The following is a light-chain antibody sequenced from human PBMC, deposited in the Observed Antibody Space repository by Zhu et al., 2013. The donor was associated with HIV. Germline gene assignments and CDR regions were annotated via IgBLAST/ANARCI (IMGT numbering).Light chain of an antibody. J-gene: IGKJ4*01. CDR3: QQRSNWPPLT. CDR1: QSVSSN. V-gene: IGKV3D-15*01. Sequence: ERVMTQSPATLSVSPGERATLSCRASQSVSSNLAWYQQKPGQAPRLLISAVSTRATGIPARFSGSGSGTEFTLTISSLQSEDFAVYYCQQRSNWPPLTFGGGTKVEIK. CDR2: AVS.